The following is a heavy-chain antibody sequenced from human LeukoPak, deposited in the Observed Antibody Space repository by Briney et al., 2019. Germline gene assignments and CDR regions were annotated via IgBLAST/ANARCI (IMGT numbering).Heavy chain of an antibody. D-gene: IGHD3-10*01. CDR2: IYYSGNT. V-gene: IGHV4-31*03. J-gene: IGHJ3*02. CDR1: GGSISRGGYY. Sequence: SETLSLTCTVSGGSISRGGYYWSWIRQHPGKGLEWIGYIYYSGNTYYNPSLKSRVTISVDTSKNQFSLKLTSVTAADTAVYYCARDPDYYGSAKVLDIWGQGTMVTVSS. CDR3: ARDPDYYGSAKVLDI.